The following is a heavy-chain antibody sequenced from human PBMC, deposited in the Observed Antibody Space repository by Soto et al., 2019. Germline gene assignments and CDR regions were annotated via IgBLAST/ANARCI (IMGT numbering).Heavy chain of an antibody. Sequence: QVQLVESGGALVKPGGSLRPSCAASGFNFSDFYISWIRQAPGKGLEWVSFISATGETIYYAESVKGRFTISRDNAQNSLDLQMNSLRDEDTAIYYCASQLQGSRRKYYFHFWGQGTLVTVSS. CDR1: GFNFSDFY. V-gene: IGHV3-11*01. D-gene: IGHD1-26*01. CDR3: ASQLQGSRRKYYFHF. J-gene: IGHJ4*02. CDR2: ISATGETI.